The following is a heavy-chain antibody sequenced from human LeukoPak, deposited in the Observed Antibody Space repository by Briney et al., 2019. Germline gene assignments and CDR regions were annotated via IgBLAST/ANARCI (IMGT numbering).Heavy chain of an antibody. CDR1: GFIFSNAW. Sequence: GGSLRLSCAASGFIFSNAWMSWVRQAPGKGQEWVGRLKSKADGGTTDYAAPVKGRFTISRDDSKNTLYLQMNSLKTEDTAVYYCTTDYYDSSGYAIDYWGQGTLVTVSS. CDR3: TTDYYDSSGYAIDY. CDR2: LKSKADGGTT. J-gene: IGHJ4*02. D-gene: IGHD3-22*01. V-gene: IGHV3-15*01.